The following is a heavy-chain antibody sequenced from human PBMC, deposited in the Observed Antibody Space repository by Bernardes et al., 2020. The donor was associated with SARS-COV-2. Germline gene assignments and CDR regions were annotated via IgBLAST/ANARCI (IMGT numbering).Heavy chain of an antibody. J-gene: IGHJ6*03. D-gene: IGHD2-2*01. CDR3: ARGRCSSTSCYSPGSYNMDV. CDR1: GGSFSGYY. CDR2: INHGGST. Sequence: SETLSLTCAVYGGSFSGYYWNWIRQPPGKGLEWIGEINHGGSTNYNPSLKSRVTISVETSKSQFSLKLNSVTAADTAVYYCARGRCSSTSCYSPGSYNMDVWGKGTTVTVSS. V-gene: IGHV4-34*01.